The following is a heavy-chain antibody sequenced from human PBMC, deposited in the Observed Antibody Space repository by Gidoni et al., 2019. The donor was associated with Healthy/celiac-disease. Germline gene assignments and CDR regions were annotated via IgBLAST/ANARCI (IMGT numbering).Heavy chain of an antibody. CDR2: ISSSSSYI. Sequence: EVQLVESGGGLVKPGGSLRLSCAASGVTFSSDGMNWVRQAPGKGLEWVSSISSSSSYIYYADSVKGRFTISRDNAKNSLYLQMNSLRAEDTAVYYCAREYYDFWSGYWGTLNYWGQGTLVTVSS. CDR3: AREYYDFWSGYWGTLNY. V-gene: IGHV3-21*01. J-gene: IGHJ4*02. D-gene: IGHD3-3*01. CDR1: GVTFSSDG.